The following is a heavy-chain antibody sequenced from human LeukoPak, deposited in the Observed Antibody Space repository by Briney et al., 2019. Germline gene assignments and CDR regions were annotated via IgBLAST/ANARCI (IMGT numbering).Heavy chain of an antibody. J-gene: IGHJ4*02. CDR2: IKQDGSEK. D-gene: IGHD3-3*01. Sequence: GGSLRLSCAASGFTFSSYAMSWVRQAPGKGLEWVANIKQDGSEKYYVDSVKGRFTISRDNAKNSLYLQMNSLRAEDTAVYYCARPLGDFWSGPNYYYFDYWGQGTLVTVSS. CDR3: ARPLGDFWSGPNYYYFDY. CDR1: GFTFSSYA. V-gene: IGHV3-7*01.